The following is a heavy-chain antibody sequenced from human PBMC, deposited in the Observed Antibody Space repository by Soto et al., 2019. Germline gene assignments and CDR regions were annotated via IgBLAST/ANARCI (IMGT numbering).Heavy chain of an antibody. V-gene: IGHV1-18*01. CDR3: AKRRGYNKDEYDY. Sequence: VKVSCKASGYTFTSYGISWVRQAPGQGLEWMGWITAYNGNTNYAQKLQGRVTMTTDTSTSTAYMELRSLRSDDTAVYYCAKRRGYNKDEYDYCSQGTLVTGSS. CDR1: GYTFTSYG. D-gene: IGHD5-18*01. J-gene: IGHJ4*01. CDR2: ITAYNGNT.